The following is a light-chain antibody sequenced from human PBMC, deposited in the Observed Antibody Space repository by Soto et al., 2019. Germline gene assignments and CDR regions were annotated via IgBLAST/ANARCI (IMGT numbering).Light chain of an antibody. J-gene: IGLJ2*01. CDR3: SSRTSTTLVI. Sequence: QSALTQPASVSGSPGQSITISCAGTSSDIGADNYVSWYQLYPGKAPKLLIPDITNRPSGVSNRFSGSKSGNTASLTISGLQAEDEAIYYCSSRTSTTLVIFGGGTKLTVL. V-gene: IGLV2-14*03. CDR2: DIT. CDR1: SSDIGADNY.